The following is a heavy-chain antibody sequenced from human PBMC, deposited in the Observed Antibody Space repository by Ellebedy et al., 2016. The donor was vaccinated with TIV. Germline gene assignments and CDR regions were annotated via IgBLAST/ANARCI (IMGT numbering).Heavy chain of an antibody. J-gene: IGHJ5*02. V-gene: IGHV1-18*04. CDR1: GYTFSSYG. CDR2: ISAYNGDT. CDR3: ARGFYEKFDP. D-gene: IGHD2/OR15-2a*01. Sequence: ASVKVSCKASGYTFSSYGISWVRQAPGQGLEWMGWISAYNGDTNYAQKFQGRVTMTTDTFESTAYLELRGLRSDDTAVYYCARGFYEKFDPWGQGTLVTVSS.